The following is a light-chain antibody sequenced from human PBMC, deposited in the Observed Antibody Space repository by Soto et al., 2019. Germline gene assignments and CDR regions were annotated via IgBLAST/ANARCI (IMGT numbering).Light chain of an antibody. V-gene: IGLV2-11*01. CDR2: DVS. CDR3: CSYAGSYTFV. Sequence: QSVLTQPRSVSGSPGQSVTISCTGTSSDVGGYNYVSWYQQHPGKAPKLMIYDVSKRPSGVPDRFSGSKSGNTASLPISGLQAEDEADYYCCSYAGSYTFVFGTGTKGTVL. CDR1: SSDVGGYNY. J-gene: IGLJ1*01.